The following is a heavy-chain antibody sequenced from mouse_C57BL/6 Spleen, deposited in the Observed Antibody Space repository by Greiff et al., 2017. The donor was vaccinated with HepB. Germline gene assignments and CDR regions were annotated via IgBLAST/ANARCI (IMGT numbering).Heavy chain of an antibody. V-gene: IGHV1-69*01. CDR1: GYTFTSYW. J-gene: IGHJ4*01. CDR2: IDPSDSYT. CDR3: ARGDYDYDGYYYAMDY. D-gene: IGHD2-4*01. Sequence: VQLQQSGAELVMPGASVKLSCKASGYTFTSYWMHWVKQRPGQGLEWIGEIDPSDSYTNYNQKFKGKSTLTVDKSSNTAYMQLSSLTSEDSAVYYCARGDYDYDGYYYAMDYWGQGTSVTVSS.